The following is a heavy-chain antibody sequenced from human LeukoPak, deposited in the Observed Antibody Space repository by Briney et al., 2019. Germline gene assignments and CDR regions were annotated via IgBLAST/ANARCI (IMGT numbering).Heavy chain of an antibody. CDR3: ARAGRAYCGGDCHSRDNYYYYYMDV. CDR2: ISAYNGNT. Sequence: ASVKVSCKASGYTFTSYGISWVRQAPGQGLEWMGWISAYNGNTNYAQKFQGRVTMTRDMSTSTVYMELSSLRSEDTAVYYCARAGRAYCGGDCHSRDNYYYYYMDVWGKGTTVTISS. CDR1: GYTFTSYG. J-gene: IGHJ6*03. V-gene: IGHV1-18*01. D-gene: IGHD2-21*02.